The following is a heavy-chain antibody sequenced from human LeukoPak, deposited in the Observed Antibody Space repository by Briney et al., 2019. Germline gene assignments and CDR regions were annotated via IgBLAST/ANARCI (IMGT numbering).Heavy chain of an antibody. Sequence: ASVKVSCKASGGTFSSYAISWVRQAPGQGLEWMGRIIPILGIANYAQKFQGRVTITADKSTSTAYMELSSLRSEDTAVYYCATGKSGSYYSLVPIVFDYWGQGTLVTVSS. CDR3: ATGKSGSYYSLVPIVFDY. CDR1: GGTFSSYA. CDR2: IIPILGIA. V-gene: IGHV1-69*04. D-gene: IGHD1-26*01. J-gene: IGHJ4*02.